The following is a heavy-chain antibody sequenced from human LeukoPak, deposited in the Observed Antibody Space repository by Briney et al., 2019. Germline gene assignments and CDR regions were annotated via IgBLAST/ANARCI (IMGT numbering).Heavy chain of an antibody. CDR3: ARQATGGGLGWFDP. CDR2: INHSGST. V-gene: IGHV4-34*01. J-gene: IGHJ5*02. CDR1: GGSFSGYY. D-gene: IGHD2-8*02. Sequence: SETLSLTSAVYGGSFSGYYWSWIRQPPGKGLEWIGEINHSGSTNYNPSLKSRVTISVDTSKNQFSLKLSSVTAADTAVYYCARQATGGGLGWFDPWGQGTLVTVSS.